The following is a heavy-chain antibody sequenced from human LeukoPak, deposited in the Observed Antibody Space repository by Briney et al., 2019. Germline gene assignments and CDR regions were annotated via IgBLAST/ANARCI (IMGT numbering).Heavy chain of an antibody. D-gene: IGHD2-2*01. J-gene: IGHJ4*02. CDR3: ARGGWDIVVVPAAMTFDY. CDR1: GGTFSSYA. V-gene: IGHV1-69*13. CDR2: IIPIFGTA. Sequence: SVKVSCKASGGTFSSYAISWVRQAPGQGLEWMGGIIPIFGTANYAQKFQGRVTITADESTSTAYMELSSLRSEDTAVYYCARGGWDIVVVPAAMTFDYWGQGTLVTVSS.